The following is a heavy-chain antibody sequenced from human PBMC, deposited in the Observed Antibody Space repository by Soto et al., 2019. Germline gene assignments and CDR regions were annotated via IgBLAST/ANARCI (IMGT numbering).Heavy chain of an antibody. D-gene: IGHD3-16*01. J-gene: IGHJ6*02. Sequence: QVQLVQSGPEVKKTGTSVKVSCKASGGTFSSRAISWVRQAPGQGLEWMGGIIPVFGRVNYAEKFQDRVTITAEESPGTVYMELSSLRSEDTALYYCANSRGGTFLGYHGMDIWGQGTTVSVSS. CDR2: IIPVFGRV. CDR1: GGTFSSRA. CDR3: ANSRGGTFLGYHGMDI. V-gene: IGHV1-69*01.